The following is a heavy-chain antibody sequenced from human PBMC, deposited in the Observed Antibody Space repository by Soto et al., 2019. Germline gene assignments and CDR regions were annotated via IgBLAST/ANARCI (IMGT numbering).Heavy chain of an antibody. J-gene: IGHJ6*02. D-gene: IGHD2-15*01. CDR2: ISSSDRTI. CDR3: AREGWPLLQTGMDV. V-gene: IGHV3-48*02. Sequence: PGGSLRLSCAASGFTFSGYSMNWVRQAPGKGLEWVSYISSSDRTINYADSVKGRFIISRDNAKNSLYLQMHSLRDEDTAVYYCAREGWPLLQTGMDVWGQGTTVTVSS. CDR1: GFTFSGYS.